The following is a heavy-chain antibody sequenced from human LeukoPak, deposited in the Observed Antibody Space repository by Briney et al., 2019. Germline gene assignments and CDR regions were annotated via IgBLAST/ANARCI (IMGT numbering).Heavy chain of an antibody. V-gene: IGHV1-18*01. D-gene: IGHD2-2*01. CDR1: GYTFTSYG. CDR2: ISAYNGNT. J-gene: IGHJ6*04. CDR3: AKAVVPAAIILLHV. Sequence: ASVKVSCKASGYTFTSYGISWVRQAPGQGLEWMGWISAYNGNTNYAQKLQGRVTMTTDTSTSTAYMELNSLRAEDTAVYYCAKAVVPAAIILLHVWGKGTTVTVSS.